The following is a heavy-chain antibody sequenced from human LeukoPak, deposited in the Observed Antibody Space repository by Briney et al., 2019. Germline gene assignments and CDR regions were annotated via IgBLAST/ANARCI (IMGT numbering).Heavy chain of an antibody. D-gene: IGHD2-2*01. Sequence: PSETLSLTCAVSGYSISSGSYWGWVRQPPGKGLEWIGSMYHSGSTYYNPSLESRVTISVDTSRNQFSLRLTSVTAADTAVYFCARLSRGSSSPYYFDYWGQGTLVTVSS. J-gene: IGHJ4*02. V-gene: IGHV4-38-2*01. CDR3: ARLSRGSSSPYYFDY. CDR1: GYSISSGSY. CDR2: MYHSGST.